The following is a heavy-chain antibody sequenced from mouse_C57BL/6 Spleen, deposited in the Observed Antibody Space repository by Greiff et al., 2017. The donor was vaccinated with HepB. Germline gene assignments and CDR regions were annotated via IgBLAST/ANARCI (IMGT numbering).Heavy chain of an antibody. CDR3: TTLGSNFFAY. CDR2: IDPENGDT. CDR1: GFNIKDDY. Sequence: VHVKQSGAELVRPGASVKLSCTASGFNIKDDYMHWVKQRPEQGLEWIGWIDPENGDTEYASKFQGKATITADTSSNTAYLQLSSLTSEDTAVYYCTTLGSNFFAYWGQGTLVTVSA. V-gene: IGHV14-4*01. D-gene: IGHD2-5*01. J-gene: IGHJ3*01.